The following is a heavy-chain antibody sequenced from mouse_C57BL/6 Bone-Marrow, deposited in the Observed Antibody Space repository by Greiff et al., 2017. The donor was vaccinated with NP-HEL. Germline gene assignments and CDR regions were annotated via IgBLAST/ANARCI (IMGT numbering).Heavy chain of an antibody. V-gene: IGHV10-3*01. CDR3: GRDGPITTVVATRYFDV. J-gene: IGHJ1*03. D-gene: IGHD1-1*01. CDR2: IRSKSSNYAT. CDR1: GFTFNTYA. Sequence: EAGGGLVQPKGSLKLSCAASGFTFNTYAMHWVRQAPGKGLEWVARIRSKSSNYATYYADSVKDRFTISRDDSQSMLYLQMNNLKTEDTAMYYCGRDGPITTVVATRYFDVWGTGTTVTVSS.